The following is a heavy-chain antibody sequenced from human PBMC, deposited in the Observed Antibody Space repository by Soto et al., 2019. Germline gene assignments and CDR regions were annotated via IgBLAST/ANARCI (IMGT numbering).Heavy chain of an antibody. CDR1: GFTVSDYY. CDR3: ARGVTSNYGDYYDAFDI. V-gene: IGHV3-11*06. D-gene: IGHD4-17*01. J-gene: IGHJ3*02. Sequence: GGSLRLSCAASGFTVSDYYMSWIRQAPGKGLEWVSYISSSSSYTNYADSVKGRFTISRDNAKNSLYLQMNSLRAEDTAVYYCARGVTSNYGDYYDAFDIWGQGTMVTVS. CDR2: ISSSSSYT.